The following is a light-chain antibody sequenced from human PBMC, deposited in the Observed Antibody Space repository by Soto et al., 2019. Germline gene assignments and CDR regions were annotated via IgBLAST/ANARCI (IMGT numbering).Light chain of an antibody. CDR3: QQYYSTPYT. V-gene: IGKV4-1*01. CDR1: QTVLYNSNNKNY. Sequence: DIVMTQSPDSLAVSLGERATFNCKSSQTVLYNSNNKNYLAWYQQKPGQPPKLLIYWASTRESGVPDRFSGSGSGTDFTLTISSLQAEDVAVYYCQQYYSTPYTFGQGTKLEIK. CDR2: WAS. J-gene: IGKJ2*01.